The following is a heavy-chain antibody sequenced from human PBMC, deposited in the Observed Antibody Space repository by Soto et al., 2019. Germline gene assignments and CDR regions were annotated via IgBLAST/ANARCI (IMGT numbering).Heavy chain of an antibody. CDR2: IYYSGST. CDR1: GGSISSYY. V-gene: IGHV4-59*12. Sequence: SETLSLTCTVSGGSISSYYWSWIRQPPGKGLEWIGYIYYSGSTNYNPSLKSRVTISVDTSKNQFSLKLSSVTAADTAVYYCARDLGSWYGGQNWFDPWGQGTLVTVSS. J-gene: IGHJ5*02. CDR3: ARDLGSWYGGQNWFDP. D-gene: IGHD6-13*01.